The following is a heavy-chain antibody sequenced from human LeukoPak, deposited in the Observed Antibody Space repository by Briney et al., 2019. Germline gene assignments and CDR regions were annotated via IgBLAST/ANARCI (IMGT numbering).Heavy chain of an antibody. CDR2: IIPIFGTA. CDR3: AREGTMVRGVIET. D-gene: IGHD3-10*01. J-gene: IGHJ5*02. Sequence: SVKVSCKASGGTFSNYAISWVRQAPGQGLEWMGGIIPIFGTANYAQKFRGRVTITADKSTRTAYMELSSLRSEDTAVYYCAREGTMVRGVIETWGQGTLVTVSS. V-gene: IGHV1-69*06. CDR1: GGTFSNYA.